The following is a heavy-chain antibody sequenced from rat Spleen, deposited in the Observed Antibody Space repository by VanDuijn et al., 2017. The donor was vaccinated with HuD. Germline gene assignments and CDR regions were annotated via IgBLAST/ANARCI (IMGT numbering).Heavy chain of an antibody. CDR3: ARHMAGLYVMDA. CDR2: ISYDGSST. CDR1: GFTFSNYG. D-gene: IGHD1-3*01. J-gene: IGHJ4*01. V-gene: IGHV5-29*01. Sequence: EVQLVESGGGLVQPGRSLKLSCAASGFTFSNYGMHWIRQAPTKGLGWVATISYDGSSTYYRDSVKGRFTISRDNAKSTLYLQMDSLRSEDTATYYCARHMAGLYVMDAWGQGASVTVSS.